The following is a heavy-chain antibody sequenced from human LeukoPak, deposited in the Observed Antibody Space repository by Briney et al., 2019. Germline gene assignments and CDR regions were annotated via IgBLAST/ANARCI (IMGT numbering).Heavy chain of an antibody. CDR3: TRYCSSTSCYSPGSFDY. CDR2: ISYDGSNK. Sequence: PGGSLRLSCAASGFTFSSYGMHWVRQAPGKGLEWVAVISYDGSNKYYADSVKGRFTISRDNSKNTLYLQMNSLRAEDTAVYYCTRYCSSTSCYSPGSFDYWGQGTLVTVSS. V-gene: IGHV3-30*03. D-gene: IGHD2-2*01. J-gene: IGHJ4*02. CDR1: GFTFSSYG.